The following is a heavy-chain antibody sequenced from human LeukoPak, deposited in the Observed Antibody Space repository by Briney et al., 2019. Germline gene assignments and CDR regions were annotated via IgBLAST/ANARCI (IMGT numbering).Heavy chain of an antibody. CDR3: ARGYCSYTSCYNPPDS. CDR2: IYTSGST. V-gene: IGHV4-61*02. J-gene: IGHJ4*02. Sequence: SETLSLTCTVSGGSISSGDYYWSWIRQPAGKGLEWIGRIYTSGSTNYNPSLKSRFTISLDTSKNQFSLKLSSVTAADTAVYYCARGYCSYTSCYNPPDSWGQGTLVTVSS. CDR1: GGSISSGDYY. D-gene: IGHD2-2*02.